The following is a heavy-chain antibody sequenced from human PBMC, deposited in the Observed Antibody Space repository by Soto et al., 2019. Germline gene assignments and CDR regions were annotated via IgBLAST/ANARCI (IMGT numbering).Heavy chain of an antibody. V-gene: IGHV1-18*01. CDR1: GYRFETYA. Sequence: QVQLVQSGPEVKKPGASVKVSCKSSGYRFETYAMSWVRQAPGQGLEWMGWIRAYQTDTYYAQKFQDRVTMTTDTSTGTAYMERRSLRSDDTAVYYCARGHGVIIGAMDVWDQGSTVTVSS. CDR3: ARGHGVIIGAMDV. D-gene: IGHD3-3*01. J-gene: IGHJ6*02. CDR2: IRAYQTDT.